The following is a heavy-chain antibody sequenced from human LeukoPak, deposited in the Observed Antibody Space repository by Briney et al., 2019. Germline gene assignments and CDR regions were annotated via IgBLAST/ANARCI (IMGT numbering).Heavy chain of an antibody. V-gene: IGHV3-23*01. J-gene: IGHJ4*02. D-gene: IGHD3-3*01. CDR1: GFTFSSYA. Sequence: PGGSLRLSCAASGFTFSSYAMSWVRQAPGKGLAWVSAISGSGGSTYYADSVKGRFTISRDNSKNTLYLQMNSLRAEDTAVYYCAKGVTIFGGGIDYWGQGTLVTVSS. CDR2: ISGSGGST. CDR3: AKGVTIFGGGIDY.